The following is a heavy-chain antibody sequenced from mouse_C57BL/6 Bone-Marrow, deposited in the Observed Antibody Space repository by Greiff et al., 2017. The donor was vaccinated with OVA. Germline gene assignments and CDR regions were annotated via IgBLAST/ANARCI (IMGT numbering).Heavy chain of an antibody. CDR1: GYTFTSYG. CDR3: AREEGWLLRGGYFDV. J-gene: IGHJ1*03. D-gene: IGHD2-3*01. Sequence: VKLQESGAELARPGASVKLSCKASGYTFTSYGISWVKQSTGQGLEWIGEIYPRSGNTYYNEKFKGKATLTADKSSSTAYMELRSLTSEDSAVYFCAREEGWLLRGGYFDVWGTGTTVTVSS. V-gene: IGHV1-81*01. CDR2: IYPRSGNT.